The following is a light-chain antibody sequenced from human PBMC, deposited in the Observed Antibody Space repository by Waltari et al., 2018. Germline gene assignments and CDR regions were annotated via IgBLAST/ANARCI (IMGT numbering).Light chain of an antibody. V-gene: IGLV2-23*02. CDR3: CSYTIGNTFWV. CDR2: EVT. J-gene: IGLJ3*02. Sequence: QSALTQPASVSGSPGQSITISCTGTSSDVGTYNLVSWYQHHPGKAPKLIIYEVTNRPAGVSNRFPGSKSGNTASLTISGLQAEDEAEYYCCSYTIGNTFWVFGGGTKLTVL. CDR1: SSDVGTYNL.